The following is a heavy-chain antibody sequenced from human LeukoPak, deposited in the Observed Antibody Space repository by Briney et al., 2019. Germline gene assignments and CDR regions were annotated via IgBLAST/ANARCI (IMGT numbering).Heavy chain of an antibody. CDR3: AKDMGSGSYYLTCFDY. CDR2: ISWNSGSI. V-gene: IGHV3-9*01. Sequence: PGGSLRLSCAASGFTFDDYAMHWVRQAPGKGLEGVSGISWNSGSIGYADSVEGRFTISRDNAKNSLYLQMNSLRAEDTALYYCAKDMGSGSYYLTCFDYWGQGTLVTVSS. D-gene: IGHD3-10*01. CDR1: GFTFDDYA. J-gene: IGHJ4*02.